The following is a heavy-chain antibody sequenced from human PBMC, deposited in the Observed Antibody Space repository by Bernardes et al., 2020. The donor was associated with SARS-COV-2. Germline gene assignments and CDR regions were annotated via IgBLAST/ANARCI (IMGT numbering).Heavy chain of an antibody. CDR1: GFIFSRNG. Sequence: AGSLILSCEASGFIFSRNGMHWVRQAPGKGLEWVAAIWYDGSNKYYVDSVKGRFTISRDNSKNTLYLQMNSLRAEDTAVYYCARAHSSSYYYGMDVWGQGTTVTVSS. CDR2: IWYDGSNK. V-gene: IGHV3-33*01. CDR3: ARAHSSSYYYGMDV. D-gene: IGHD6-13*01. J-gene: IGHJ6*02.